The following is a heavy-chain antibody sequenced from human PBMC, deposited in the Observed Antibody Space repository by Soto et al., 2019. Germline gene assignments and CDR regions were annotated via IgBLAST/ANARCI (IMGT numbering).Heavy chain of an antibody. CDR3: ARRPYYDPLLQAFDV. Sequence: PGESLKISCRGSGYSFTSYWIAWVRQMPGKGLEWMGMIYPGDSDTRYSPAFQGHVTISADKSINTAYLHWSSLEAPDSGMYYCARRPYYDPLLQAFDVWGQGTMVTVSS. D-gene: IGHD3-3*01. V-gene: IGHV5-51*01. CDR1: GYSFTSYW. CDR2: IYPGDSDT. J-gene: IGHJ3*01.